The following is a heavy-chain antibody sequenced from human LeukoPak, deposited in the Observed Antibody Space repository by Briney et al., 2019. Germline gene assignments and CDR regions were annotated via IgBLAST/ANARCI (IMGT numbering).Heavy chain of an antibody. J-gene: IGHJ4*02. CDR3: ARDMRYPEY. Sequence: SETLSLTCTVSGGSISSYYWSWIRQPPGKGLEWIGYIHYSGSTNYNPSLKSRVTISVDTSKNQFSLKLRSVTAADTAVYYCARDMRYPEYWGQGTLVTVSS. CDR2: IHYSGST. CDR1: GGSISSYY. V-gene: IGHV4-59*01. D-gene: IGHD1-26*01.